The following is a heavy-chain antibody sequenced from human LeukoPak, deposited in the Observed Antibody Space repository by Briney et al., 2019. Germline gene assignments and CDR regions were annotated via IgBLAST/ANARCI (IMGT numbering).Heavy chain of an antibody. D-gene: IGHD6-19*01. V-gene: IGHV1-18*01. CDR3: ARGFTWGYEPDSSGWYVFDY. Sequence: GASVKVSCKASGYTFTSYGISWVRQAPGQGLEWMGWISAYNGNTNYAQKLQGRVTMTTDTSTSTAYMELRSLRSDDTAVYYCARGFTWGYEPDSSGWYVFDYWGPGTLVTVSS. J-gene: IGHJ4*02. CDR1: GYTFTSYG. CDR2: ISAYNGNT.